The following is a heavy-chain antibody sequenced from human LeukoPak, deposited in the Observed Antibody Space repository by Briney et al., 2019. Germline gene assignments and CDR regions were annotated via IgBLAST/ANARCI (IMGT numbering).Heavy chain of an antibody. CDR2: LYNSGTT. CDR1: RGSISSYF. D-gene: IGHD2-21*01. CDR3: ARALRIGHFDL. V-gene: IGHV4-59*01. Sequence: SETLSLTCTVSRGSISSYFWSWIRQPPGKGLEWIGYLYNSGTTNYNSSLKGRVTISVETSSNQFSLNLTSVTAADTAVYYCARALRIGHFDLWGRGTLVTVSS. J-gene: IGHJ2*01.